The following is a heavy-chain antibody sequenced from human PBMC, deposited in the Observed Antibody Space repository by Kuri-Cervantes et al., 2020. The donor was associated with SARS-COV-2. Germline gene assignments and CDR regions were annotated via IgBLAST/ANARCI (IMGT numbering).Heavy chain of an antibody. CDR1: GFTFSSYG. V-gene: IGHV3-30*02. CDR2: IRYDGSNK. J-gene: IGHJ4*02. Sequence: GGSLRLSCAAPGFTFSSYGMHWVRQAPGKGLEWVAFIRYDGSNKYYADSVKGRFTISRDNSKNTLYLQMNSLRAEDTAVYYCAKDLGGSGWHPVDYWGQGTLVTVSS. CDR3: AKDLGGSGWHPVDY. D-gene: IGHD6-19*01.